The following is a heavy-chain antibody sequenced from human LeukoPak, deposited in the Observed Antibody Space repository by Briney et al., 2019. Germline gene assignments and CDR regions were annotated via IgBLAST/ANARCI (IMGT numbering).Heavy chain of an antibody. V-gene: IGHV1-2*02. CDR1: GYTFTSYY. CDR3: ATSSYDFWSGTPRSPDY. Sequence: ASVKVSCKASGYTFTSYYMHWVRQAPGQGLEWMGWINPNSGGTNYAQKFQVSVTMTRDTSISTAYMELSRVRSDDTAVYYCATSSYDFWSGTPRSPDYWGQGTLVTVSS. D-gene: IGHD3-3*01. J-gene: IGHJ4*02. CDR2: INPNSGGT.